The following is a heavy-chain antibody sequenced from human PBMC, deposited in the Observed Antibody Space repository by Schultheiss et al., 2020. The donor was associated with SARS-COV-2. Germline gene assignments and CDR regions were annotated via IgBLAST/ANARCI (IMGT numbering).Heavy chain of an antibody. D-gene: IGHD3-22*01. CDR3: ARGRNYDSSGYYYRHFDY. J-gene: IGHJ4*02. Sequence: GGSLRLSCAASGFTFSSYWMHWVRQAPGKGLVWVSRINSDGSSTSYADSVKGRFTISRDNAKNTLYLQMNSLRAEDTAVYYCARGRNYDSSGYYYRHFDYWGQGTLVTVSS. CDR1: GFTFSSYW. V-gene: IGHV3-74*01. CDR2: INSDGSST.